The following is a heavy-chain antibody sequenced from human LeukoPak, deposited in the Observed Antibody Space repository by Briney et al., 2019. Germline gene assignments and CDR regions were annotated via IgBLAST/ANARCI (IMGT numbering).Heavy chain of an antibody. CDR2: IKQDGSEK. CDR1: GFTFSSYW. Sequence: GGSLRLSCVVSGFTFSSYWTSWVRQAPGKGLEWVANIKQDGSEKYYVDSVKGRFTMSRDNAKNSLYLQMNSLGAEDTAVYYCARVQWELRGVGSYFEYWGQGALVTVSS. D-gene: IGHD1-26*01. V-gene: IGHV3-7*01. CDR3: ARVQWELRGVGSYFEY. J-gene: IGHJ4*02.